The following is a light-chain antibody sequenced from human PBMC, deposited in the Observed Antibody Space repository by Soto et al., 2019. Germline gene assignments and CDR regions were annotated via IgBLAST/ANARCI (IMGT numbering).Light chain of an antibody. Sequence: DIQMTQSPSALSASVGDRVTITCRARQSISSWLAWYQQKPGRAPKLLIYKASSLESGVPSRFSGSGSGTEFTLTISSLQPDDFATYYCQQYSSYSRTFGQGTKLEIK. CDR2: KAS. V-gene: IGKV1-5*03. CDR1: QSISSW. CDR3: QQYSSYSRT. J-gene: IGKJ2*01.